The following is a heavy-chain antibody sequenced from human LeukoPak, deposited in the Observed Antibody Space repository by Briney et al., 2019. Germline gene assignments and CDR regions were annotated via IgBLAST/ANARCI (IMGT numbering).Heavy chain of an antibody. V-gene: IGHV3-73*01. CDR2: IRDKANSYAT. CDR3: TRWDCTTTGCYPFDY. J-gene: IGHJ4*02. D-gene: IGHD2-2*01. CDR1: GFTFSGSA. Sequence: TGGSLRLSCAASGFTFSGSAIHWVRQASGKGLEWVGRIRDKANSYATAYIASVKGRFTISRDDSKNTAYLQMSSLKTEGTAVYYCTRWDCTTTGCYPFDYWGQGTLVTVSS.